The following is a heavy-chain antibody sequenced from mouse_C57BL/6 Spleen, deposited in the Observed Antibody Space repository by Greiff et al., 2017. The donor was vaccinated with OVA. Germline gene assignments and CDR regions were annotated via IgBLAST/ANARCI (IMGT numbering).Heavy chain of an antibody. CDR1: GYTFTSYW. J-gene: IGHJ4*01. CDR3: ARYGTAQATYAMDY. Sequence: QVQLQQPGAELVRPGTSVKLSCKASGYTFTSYWMHWVKQRPGQGLEWIGVIDPSDSYTNYNQKFKGKATLTVDTSSSTAYMQLSSLTSEDSAVYYCARYGTAQATYAMDYWGQGTSVTVSS. CDR2: IDPSDSYT. D-gene: IGHD3-2*02. V-gene: IGHV1-59*01.